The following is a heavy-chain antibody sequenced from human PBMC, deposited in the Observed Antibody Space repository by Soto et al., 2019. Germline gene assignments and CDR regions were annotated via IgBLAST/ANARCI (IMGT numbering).Heavy chain of an antibody. CDR2: INHSGST. Sequence: QVQLQQWGAGLLKPSETLSLTCAVYGGSFSGYYWSWIRQPPGKGLEWIGEINHSGSTNYNPSLKSRVTISVDTSKNQFSLKRSSVTAADTAGYYCARGGGTGLAIWGQGTMVTVSS. J-gene: IGHJ3*02. CDR3: ARGGGTGLAI. V-gene: IGHV4-34*01. D-gene: IGHD3-10*01. CDR1: GGSFSGYY.